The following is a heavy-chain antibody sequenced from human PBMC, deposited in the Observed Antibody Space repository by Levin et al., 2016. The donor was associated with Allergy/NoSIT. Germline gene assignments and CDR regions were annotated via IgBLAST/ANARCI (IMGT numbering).Heavy chain of an antibody. CDR2: ISPNSGGT. CDR3: ARSQFIEAAGNPLN. CDR1: GNTFIDYY. V-gene: IGHV1-2*02. J-gene: IGHJ4*02. D-gene: IGHD6-13*01. Sequence: ASVKVSCKASGNTFIDYYMQWVRQAPGQGLEWMGWISPNSGGTNHAQKFQGGVTMTRDTSASTVYMELSSLRSEDTAVYYCARSQFIEAAGNPLNWGQGTQVTVSS.